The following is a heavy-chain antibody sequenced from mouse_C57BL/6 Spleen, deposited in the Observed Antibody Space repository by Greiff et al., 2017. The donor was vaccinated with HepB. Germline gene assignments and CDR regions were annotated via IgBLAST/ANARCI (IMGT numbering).Heavy chain of an antibody. V-gene: IGHV1-82*01. CDR2: IYPGDGDT. J-gene: IGHJ1*03. D-gene: IGHD2-10*02. CDR1: GYAFSSSW. Sequence: VKLVESGPELVKPGASVKISCKASGYAFSSSWMNWVKQRPGKGLEWIGRIYPGDGDTNYNGKFKGKATLTADKSSSTAYMQLSSLTSEDSAVYFCAMYGNYVDWYFDVWGTGTTVTVSS. CDR3: AMYGNYVDWYFDV.